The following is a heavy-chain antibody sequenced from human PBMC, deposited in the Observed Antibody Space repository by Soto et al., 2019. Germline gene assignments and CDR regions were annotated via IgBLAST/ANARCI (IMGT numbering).Heavy chain of an antibody. CDR1: GDTFSFYT. CDR3: AASYGSGYRAFDY. CDR2: INPIVSMS. D-gene: IGHD3-10*01. V-gene: IGHV1-69*02. Sequence: VQLVQSGTEVKKPGSSVKVSCKASGDTFSFYTINWVRQAPGLGLEWVGRINPIVSMSNYAQKFQGRVSMIADKSTSTAYMELRSLRSDDTAMYFCAASYGSGYRAFDYWGQGALVIVSS. J-gene: IGHJ4*02.